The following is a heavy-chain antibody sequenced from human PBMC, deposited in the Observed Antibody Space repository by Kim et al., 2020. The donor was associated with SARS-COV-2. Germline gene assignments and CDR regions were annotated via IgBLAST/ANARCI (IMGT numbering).Heavy chain of an antibody. D-gene: IGHD3-10*01. Sequence: GESLKISCKGSGYSFTTYWIDWVRQMPGKGLEWMGIIYPGDSDTRYSPSFQGQVTISADKSISTAYLQWSSLKASDTAMYYCATRGGKGGSGNLFYGMDVWGQGTTVTVSS. V-gene: IGHV5-51*01. J-gene: IGHJ6*02. CDR2: IYPGDSDT. CDR1: GYSFTTYW. CDR3: ATRGGKGGSGNLFYGMDV.